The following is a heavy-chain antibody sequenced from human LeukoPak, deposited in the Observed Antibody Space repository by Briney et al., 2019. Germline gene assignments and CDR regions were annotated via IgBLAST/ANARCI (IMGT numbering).Heavy chain of an antibody. V-gene: IGHV3-23*01. J-gene: IGHJ4*02. CDR2: IRGSGGDT. CDR3: ARDGSGSYSFDF. CDR1: GFTFSSYP. Sequence: GGSLRLSCAASGFTFSSYPMSWVRQAPGKGLEWVSAIRGSGGDTYYADSVKGRFTISRDNSKNTVYLQMNSLRAEDTAVYYCARDGSGSYSFDFWGQGTLVTVSS. D-gene: IGHD3-10*01.